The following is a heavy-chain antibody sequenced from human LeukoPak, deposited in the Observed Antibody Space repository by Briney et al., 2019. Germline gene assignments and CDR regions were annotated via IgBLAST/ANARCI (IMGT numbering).Heavy chain of an antibody. CDR3: AKDGDDSIDY. CDR2: IRYDGSTK. J-gene: IGHJ4*02. V-gene: IGHV3-30*02. Sequence: GGSLRLSCAASGFTLICCGMHWVRQAPGKGLEWVAFIRYDGSTKYYTDSVKGRFTISRDNSRDTLHLQMNSLRAEDTAVYYCAKDGDDSIDYWGQGTLVTVSS. CDR1: GFTLICCG. D-gene: IGHD3-22*01.